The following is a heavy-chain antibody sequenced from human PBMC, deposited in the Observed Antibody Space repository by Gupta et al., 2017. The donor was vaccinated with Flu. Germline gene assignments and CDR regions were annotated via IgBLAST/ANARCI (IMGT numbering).Heavy chain of an antibody. CDR2: INPHSGGT. V-gene: IGHV1-2*02. CDR1: GYTFTGYY. D-gene: IGHD4-23*01. J-gene: IGHJ4*02. Sequence: QVQLVQSGAEVKKPGASVKVSCKASGYTFTGYYMHWVRQAPGQGLEWMGWINPHSGGTNYAQKFQGRVTMTRDTSISTAYMELSRLRSDDTAVYYCARVPDYGGHSNYFDNWGQGTLVTVSS. CDR3: ARVPDYGGHSNYFDN.